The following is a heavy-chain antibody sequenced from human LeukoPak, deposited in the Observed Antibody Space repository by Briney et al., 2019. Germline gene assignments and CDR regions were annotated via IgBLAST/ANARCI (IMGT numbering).Heavy chain of an antibody. V-gene: IGHV3-7*05. D-gene: IGHD3-16*01. J-gene: IGHJ4*02. CDR3: ITASHLGY. Sequence: PGGPLRLSCAASGFAFFRYWMTWVRQAPGKGLEWVASIMRDRNEKNYLDSVRGRFTISRDIAKNSLYLQMNSLRAEDTALYYCITASHLGYWGQGTLVAVSS. CDR2: IMRDRNEK. CDR1: GFAFFRYW.